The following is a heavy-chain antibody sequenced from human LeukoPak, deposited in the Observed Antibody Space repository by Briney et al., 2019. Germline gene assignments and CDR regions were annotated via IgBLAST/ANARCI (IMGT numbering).Heavy chain of an antibody. CDR1: GYTFTSYG. CDR2: ISAYNGNT. CDR3: VRGGVSVAARVDYYFDY. D-gene: IGHD6-19*01. J-gene: IGHJ4*02. V-gene: IGHV1-18*01. Sequence: ASVKVSCKASGYTFTSYGISWVRQAPGQGLEWMGWISAYNGNTNYAQKLQGRVTMTTDTSASTAYMELRSLRSDDTAVYYCVRGGVSVAARVDYYFDYWGQGTLVTVSS.